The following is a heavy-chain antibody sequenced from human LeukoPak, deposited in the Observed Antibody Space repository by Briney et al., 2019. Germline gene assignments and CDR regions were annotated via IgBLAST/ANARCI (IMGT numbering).Heavy chain of an antibody. D-gene: IGHD5-24*01. V-gene: IGHV1-2*02. CDR1: RYTITSYD. CDR3: ARVVVRDANNYKDY. CDR2: IHPNSGGT. J-gene: IGHJ4*02. Sequence: ASVKVSCKASRYTITSYDINWVRQATGQGLEWMGWIHPNSGGTNYAQKFQGRVTMTRDTSISTAYLDLSRLRSDDTAVYYCARVVVRDANNYKDYWGQGTLVTVSS.